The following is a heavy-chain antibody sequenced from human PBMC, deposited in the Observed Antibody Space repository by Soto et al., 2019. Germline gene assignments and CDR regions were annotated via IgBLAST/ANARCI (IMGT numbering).Heavy chain of an antibody. CDR1: GFTFSNAW. D-gene: IGHD3-22*01. CDR2: IKSKTDGGTT. J-gene: IGHJ4*02. V-gene: IGHV3-15*07. Sequence: GGSLRLSCAASGFTFSNAWMNWVRQAPGKGLEWVGRIKSKTDGGTTDYAAPVKGRFTISRDDSKNTLYLQMNSLKTEDTAVYYCTTDPIYHAYYYDSSGYLTGDYWGQGTLVTVSS. CDR3: TTDPIYHAYYYDSSGYLTGDY.